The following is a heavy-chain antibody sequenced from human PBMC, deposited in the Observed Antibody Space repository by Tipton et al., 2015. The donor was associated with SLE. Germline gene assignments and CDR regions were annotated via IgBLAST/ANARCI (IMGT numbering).Heavy chain of an antibody. D-gene: IGHD3-16*01. V-gene: IGHV4-38-2*01. CDR3: ARGVSGYFSYCYMDV. CDR2: ISHSGNI. Sequence: LVKPSETLSLTCAVSGYSISSGYYWGWIRQPPGKGLEWIGCISHSGNIYYNPSLKSRVSMSLDKSNNQFSLRLSSVTAADTAVYYCARGVSGYFSYCYMDVWGKGTTVTISS. J-gene: IGHJ6*03. CDR1: GYSISSGYY.